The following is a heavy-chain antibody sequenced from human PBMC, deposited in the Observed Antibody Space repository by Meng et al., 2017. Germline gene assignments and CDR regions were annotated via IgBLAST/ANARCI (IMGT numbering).Heavy chain of an antibody. CDR1: VFTVSSNY. J-gene: IGHJ4*02. CDR3: ARGGSYYSY. CDR2: IYSGGST. D-gene: IGHD1-26*01. V-gene: IGHV3-53*02. Sequence: VQLVATAVGLFRPGGSLILSCAASVFTVSSNYMSWVRQAPGKGLEWVSVIYSGGSTYYADSVKGRFTISRDNSKNTLYLQMNSLRAEDTAVYYCARGGSYYSYWGQGTLVTVSS.